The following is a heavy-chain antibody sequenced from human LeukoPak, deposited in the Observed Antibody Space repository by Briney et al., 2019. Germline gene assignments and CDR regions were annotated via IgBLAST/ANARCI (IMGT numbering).Heavy chain of an antibody. Sequence: SETLSLTCAVSGGSISSNSYYWGWIRQPPGKGLEWIGSIYYSGSTYYNPSLKSRVTISVDTSKNQFSLKLSSVTAADTAVYYCARTRYYYNSRSYGAPYYFDXXXQGXLVTV. D-gene: IGHD3-10*01. J-gene: IGHJ4*02. CDR2: IYYSGST. CDR1: GGSISSNSYY. CDR3: ARTRYYYNSRSYGAPYYFDX. V-gene: IGHV4-39*01.